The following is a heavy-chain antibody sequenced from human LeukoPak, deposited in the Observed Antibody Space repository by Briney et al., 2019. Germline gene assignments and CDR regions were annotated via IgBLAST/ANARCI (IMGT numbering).Heavy chain of an antibody. CDR3: AKDEALRDSSGLDY. D-gene: IGHD3-22*01. J-gene: IGHJ4*02. Sequence: GGSLRLSCAASGFTFSSYGMHWVRQAPGKGLEWVAVISYDGSNKYYADSVKGRFTISRDNSKNTLYLQVNSLRAEDTAVYYCAKDEALRDSSGLDYWGQGTLVTVSS. V-gene: IGHV3-30*18. CDR2: ISYDGSNK. CDR1: GFTFSSYG.